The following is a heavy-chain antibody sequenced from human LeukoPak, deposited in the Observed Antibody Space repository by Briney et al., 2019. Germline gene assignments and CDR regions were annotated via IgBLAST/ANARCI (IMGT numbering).Heavy chain of an antibody. CDR3: ARERPPGDSSNWFLEGYFDI. CDR2: IIPIFGTA. J-gene: IGHJ4*02. Sequence: GASVKVSCKASGGTFSSYAITWVRQDPGQGLEWMGRIIPIFGTANYDQKFQGRLTITTDESTSTAYMELSTLRSDDTAVYYCARERPPGDSSNWFLEGYFDIWGQGTLVTVSS. V-gene: IGHV1-69*05. CDR1: GGTFSSYA. D-gene: IGHD6-13*01.